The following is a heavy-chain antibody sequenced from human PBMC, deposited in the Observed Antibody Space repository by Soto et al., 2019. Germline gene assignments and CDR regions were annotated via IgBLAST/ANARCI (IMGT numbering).Heavy chain of an antibody. D-gene: IGHD3-3*01. J-gene: IGHJ4*02. CDR1: GFTFSHAW. CDR2: IKTKDVGEPI. V-gene: IGHV3-15*01. Sequence: EVQLVESGGGLVETGGSLRLSCAASGFTFSHAWMSWVRQAPGKGLEWIGRIKTKDVGEPIEYAAPARGRFTISRDDSKNTVYLQMDSLKTDDTGVYFCATEAGVGGYWGQGTLVTVSS. CDR3: ATEAGVGGY.